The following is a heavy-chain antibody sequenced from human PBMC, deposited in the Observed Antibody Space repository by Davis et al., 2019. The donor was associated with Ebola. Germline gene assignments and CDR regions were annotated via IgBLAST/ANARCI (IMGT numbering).Heavy chain of an antibody. D-gene: IGHD4-17*01. Sequence: MPSETLSLTCTVSGGSVSSGGYYWNWIRQPPGKGLEWIGNIHYLGNTNYNPSLKSRVTMSVDTSKNQFSLKLSSVTAADTAVYYCARGNYGDYIVLYYYNMDVWGQGTTVTVSS. CDR3: ARGNYGDYIVLYYYNMDV. CDR1: GGSVSSGGYY. J-gene: IGHJ6*02. V-gene: IGHV4-61*08. CDR2: IHYLGNT.